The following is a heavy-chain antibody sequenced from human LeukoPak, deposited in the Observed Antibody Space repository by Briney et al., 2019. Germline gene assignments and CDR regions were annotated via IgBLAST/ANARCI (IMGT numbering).Heavy chain of an antibody. J-gene: IGHJ3*02. CDR3: ARSTGWNDAFDI. Sequence: PSETLSLTCTVSGVSISSSNFYWSWIRLPPGKGLEWIGYIHYSGSTKYSPSLKSRVTMSADTSKNTFSLKVTSLTAEDTAEYYCARSTGWNDAFDIWGQGTTVTVSP. D-gene: IGHD2-8*02. CDR1: GVSISSSNFY. V-gene: IGHV4-61*01. CDR2: IHYSGST.